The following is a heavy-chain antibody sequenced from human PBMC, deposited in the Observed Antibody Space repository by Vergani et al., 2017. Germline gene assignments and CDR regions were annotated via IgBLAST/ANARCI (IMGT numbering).Heavy chain of an antibody. CDR2: INHSGST. CDR1: GGSISSYY. Sequence: QVQLQESGPGLVKPSETLSLTCTVSGGSISSYYWSWIRQPPGKGLEWIGEINHSGSTNYNPSLKSRVTISVDTSKNQFSLKLSSVTAADTAVYYCARGPRIYSYGTDAFDIWGQGTMVTVSS. CDR3: ARGPRIYSYGTDAFDI. J-gene: IGHJ3*02. V-gene: IGHV4-34*01. D-gene: IGHD5-18*01.